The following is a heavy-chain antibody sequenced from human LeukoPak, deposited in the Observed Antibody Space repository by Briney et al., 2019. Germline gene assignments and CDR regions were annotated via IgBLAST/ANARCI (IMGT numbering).Heavy chain of an antibody. Sequence: GGSLRLSCAASGFTFSSYWMSWARQAPGKGLEWVANIKQDGSEKYYVDSVKGRFTISRDNAKNSLYLQMNSLRAEDTAVYYCARATYYDFWSGPWYFDYWGQGTLVTVSS. CDR1: GFTFSSYW. V-gene: IGHV3-7*01. D-gene: IGHD3-3*01. CDR2: IKQDGSEK. CDR3: ARATYYDFWSGPWYFDY. J-gene: IGHJ4*02.